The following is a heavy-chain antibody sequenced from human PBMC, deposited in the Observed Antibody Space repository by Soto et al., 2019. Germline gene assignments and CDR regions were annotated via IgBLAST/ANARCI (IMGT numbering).Heavy chain of an antibody. V-gene: IGHV1-3*01. D-gene: IGHD6-19*01. CDR3: ARDGAVAGNANFDY. Sequence: ASVKVSCKASGYTFTNYAIHWVRQGPGQSLEWMGWINAANGQAKYSQNFQGRVTISRDTSASATYMELSSLRSEDTAVYYCARDGAVAGNANFDYWGQGALVTVSS. CDR1: GYTFTNYA. J-gene: IGHJ4*02. CDR2: INAANGQA.